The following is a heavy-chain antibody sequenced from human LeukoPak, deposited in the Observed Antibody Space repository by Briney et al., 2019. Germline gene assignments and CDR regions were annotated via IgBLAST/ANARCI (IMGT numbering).Heavy chain of an antibody. CDR2: ISGSGGST. V-gene: IGHV3-23*01. D-gene: IGHD3-10*01. Sequence: GGSLRLSCAASGFTVSSNYMSWVRQAPGKGLEWVSVISGSGGSTYYADSVKGRFTISRDNSKNTLYLQMNSLRAEDTAVYYCAKEDGAYYGSGREFDYWGQGTLVTVSS. CDR3: AKEDGAYYGSGREFDY. CDR1: GFTVSSNY. J-gene: IGHJ4*02.